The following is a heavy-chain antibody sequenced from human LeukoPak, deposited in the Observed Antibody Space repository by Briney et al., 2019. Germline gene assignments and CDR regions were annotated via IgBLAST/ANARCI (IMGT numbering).Heavy chain of an antibody. Sequence: PEGSLRLSCAASGFTFSRYWMTWVRQAPGKGLEWVANIKQDGSKKNYVDSVKGRFTISRDNAKNSLYLQMNSLRAEDTAVYYCATPLDYYDSSGYHQGGGWGQGTLVTVSS. D-gene: IGHD3-22*01. CDR2: IKQDGSKK. CDR3: ATPLDYYDSSGYHQGGG. J-gene: IGHJ4*02. V-gene: IGHV3-7*03. CDR1: GFTFSRYW.